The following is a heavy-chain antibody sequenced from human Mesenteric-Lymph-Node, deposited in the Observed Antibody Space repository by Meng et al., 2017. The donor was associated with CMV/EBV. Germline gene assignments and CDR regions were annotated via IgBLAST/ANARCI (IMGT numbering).Heavy chain of an antibody. J-gene: IGHJ4*02. Sequence: SVKVSCKASGDTFSGYAINWVRQAPGQGLEWMGGIIPILGIANYAQKFQGRVTITADKSTSTAYMELSSLRSEDTAVYYCARLPSYYDFWSGYYPFDYWGQGTLVTVSS. D-gene: IGHD3-3*01. CDR1: GDTFSGYA. CDR2: IIPILGIA. V-gene: IGHV1-69*10. CDR3: ARLPSYYDFWSGYYPFDY.